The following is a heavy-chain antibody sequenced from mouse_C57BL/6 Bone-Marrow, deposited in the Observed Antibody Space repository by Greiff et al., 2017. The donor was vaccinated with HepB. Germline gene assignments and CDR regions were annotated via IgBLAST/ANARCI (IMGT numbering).Heavy chain of an antibody. D-gene: IGHD1-1*01. V-gene: IGHV5-6*01. CDR3: ANYYGSSYLFAY. CDR1: GFTFSSYG. CDR2: ISSGVSYT. Sequence: EVMLVESGGDLVKPGGSLKLSCAASGFTFSSYGMSWVRQTPDKRLEWVATISSGVSYTYYPDSVKGRFTISRDNAKNTLYLQMSSLKSEDTAMYYCANYYGSSYLFAYWGQGTLVTVSA. J-gene: IGHJ3*01.